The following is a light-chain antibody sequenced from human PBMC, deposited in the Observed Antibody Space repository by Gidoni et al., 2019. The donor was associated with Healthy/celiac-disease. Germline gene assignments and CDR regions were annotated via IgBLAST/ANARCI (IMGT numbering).Light chain of an antibody. CDR3: QQYNSYSYT. Sequence: DIHMTRSPSTLSASVGDRVTITCRASQSISSWLAWYQQKPGKAHKLLIYKASSLESGVPSRFSGSGSGTEFTLTISSLQPDDFAPYYCQQYNSYSYTFGQGTKLEIK. V-gene: IGKV1-5*03. CDR2: KAS. J-gene: IGKJ2*01. CDR1: QSISSW.